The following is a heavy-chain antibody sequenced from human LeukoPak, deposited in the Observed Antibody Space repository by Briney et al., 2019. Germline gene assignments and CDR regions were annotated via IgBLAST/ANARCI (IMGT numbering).Heavy chain of an antibody. CDR3: ARGGSRSSWTTSFDY. Sequence: ASVKVSCKASGYTFTSYGISWVRQAPGQGLEWMGWISDYNGNTNYAQKLQGRVTMTTDTSTSTAYMELRSLRSDDTAVYYCARGGSRSSWTTSFDYWGQGTLVTVSS. CDR1: GYTFTSYG. V-gene: IGHV1-18*01. J-gene: IGHJ4*02. CDR2: ISDYNGNT. D-gene: IGHD6-13*01.